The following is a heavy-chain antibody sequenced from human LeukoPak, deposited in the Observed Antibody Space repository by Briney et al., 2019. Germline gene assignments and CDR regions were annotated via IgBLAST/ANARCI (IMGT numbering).Heavy chain of an antibody. Sequence: SETLSLTCTVSGVSVSSGSYYWAWIRQPPGKGLEWIGYIYYSGSTNYNPSLKSRVTISVDTSKNQFSLKLSSVTAADTAVYYCARTDSSGYYDHDAFDIWGQGTMVTVSS. CDR3: ARTDSSGYYDHDAFDI. D-gene: IGHD3-22*01. V-gene: IGHV4-61*01. CDR1: GVSVSSGSYY. CDR2: IYYSGST. J-gene: IGHJ3*02.